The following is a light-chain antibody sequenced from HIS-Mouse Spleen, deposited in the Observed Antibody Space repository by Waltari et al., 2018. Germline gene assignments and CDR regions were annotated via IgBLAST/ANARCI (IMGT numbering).Light chain of an antibody. J-gene: IGLJ3*02. CDR1: SSNIGSNY. CDR2: RNN. V-gene: IGLV1-47*01. Sequence: QSVLTQPPSASGTPGQRVTISCSGSSSNIGSNYVYWYQQLPGTAPKLLISRNNPRPSGVPDLFAGSTSGTSASLAISGLRSEDEADYYCAAWDDSLSGPVFGGGTKLTVL. CDR3: AAWDDSLSGPV.